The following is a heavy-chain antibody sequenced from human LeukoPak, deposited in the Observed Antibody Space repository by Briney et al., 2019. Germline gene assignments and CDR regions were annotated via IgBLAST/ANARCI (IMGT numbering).Heavy chain of an antibody. CDR3: AKGMVRGVIIPGWFDP. CDR1: GFTFSSYA. Sequence: PGGSLRLSCAASGFTFSSYAMSWVRQAPGKGLEWVSAISGSGGSTYYADSVKGRITISRDNSKNTLYLQMNSLRAEDTAVYYCAKGMVRGVIIPGWFDPWGQGTLVTVSS. CDR2: ISGSGGST. D-gene: IGHD3-10*01. V-gene: IGHV3-23*01. J-gene: IGHJ5*02.